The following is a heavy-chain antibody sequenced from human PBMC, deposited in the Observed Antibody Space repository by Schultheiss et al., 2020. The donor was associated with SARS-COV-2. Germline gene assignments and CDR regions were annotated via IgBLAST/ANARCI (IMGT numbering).Heavy chain of an antibody. D-gene: IGHD2-15*01. Sequence: GGSLRLSCAASGFTFSSYAMHWVRQAPGKGLEWVGRIKSKTDGGTTDYAAPVKGRFTISRDDSKNTLYLQMNSLKTEDTAVYYCTIQIPYCSGGSCYPNYGMDVWGQGTTVTVSS. V-gene: IGHV3-15*01. J-gene: IGHJ6*02. CDR1: GFTFSSYA. CDR3: TIQIPYCSGGSCYPNYGMDV. CDR2: IKSKTDGGTT.